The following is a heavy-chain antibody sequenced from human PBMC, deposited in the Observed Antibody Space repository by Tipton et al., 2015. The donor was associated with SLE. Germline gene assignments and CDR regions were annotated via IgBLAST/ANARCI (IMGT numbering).Heavy chain of an antibody. Sequence: QLVQSGPEVKKPGTSVKVSCKASGFTFTSSAMQWVRQARGQRLEWIGWIVVGSGNTNYAQKFQERVTITRDMSTSTAYMELSSLRSEDTAVYYCAAALKDCSSTSCDYYYYYMDVWGKGTTVTVSS. CDR2: IVVGSGNT. J-gene: IGHJ6*03. CDR1: GFTFTSSA. CDR3: AAALKDCSSTSCDYYYYYMDV. V-gene: IGHV1-58*02. D-gene: IGHD2-2*01.